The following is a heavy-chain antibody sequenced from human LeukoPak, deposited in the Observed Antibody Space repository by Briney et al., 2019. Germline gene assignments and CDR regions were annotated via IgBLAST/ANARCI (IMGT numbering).Heavy chain of an antibody. Sequence: ASVKVSCKASGYTFTGYYMHWVRQAPGQGLEWMGWINPNSGGTNYAQKFQCRVTMTRDTSISTAYMELSRLRSDDTAVYYCAREEDTAMVPFDYWGQGTLVTVSS. V-gene: IGHV1-2*02. CDR3: AREEDTAMVPFDY. CDR1: GYTFTGYY. J-gene: IGHJ4*02. D-gene: IGHD5-18*01. CDR2: INPNSGGT.